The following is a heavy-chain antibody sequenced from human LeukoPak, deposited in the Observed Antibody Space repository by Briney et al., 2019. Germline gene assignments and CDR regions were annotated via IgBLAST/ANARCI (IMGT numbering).Heavy chain of an antibody. V-gene: IGHV3-23*01. D-gene: IGHD6-13*01. J-gene: IGHJ4*02. CDR2: TSGSGEST. CDR3: VKGRISEDGLDF. CDR1: GFTFSAYA. Sequence: PGGSLRLSCAASGFTFSAYAMTWVRQAPGKGLEWVTATSGSGESTYYADSVKGRFTISRDNSKNMLYLQMNSLRAEDTAVYYCVKGRISEDGLDFWGQGTLVTVSS.